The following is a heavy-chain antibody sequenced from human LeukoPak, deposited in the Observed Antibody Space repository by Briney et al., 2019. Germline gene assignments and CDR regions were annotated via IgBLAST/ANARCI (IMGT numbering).Heavy chain of an antibody. CDR2: IKRKTAGGAT. Sequence: GGSLRLSCEASGLTFSNAWMTWVRQTPGKGLEWVGRIKRKTAGGATDYAAPVKGRFTISRDDSEKTAFLQMNSLQSEDTAVYFCYSSGRGPWGQGTLVIVSS. D-gene: IGHD3-10*01. V-gene: IGHV3-15*01. CDR3: YSSGRGP. J-gene: IGHJ5*02. CDR1: GLTFSNAW.